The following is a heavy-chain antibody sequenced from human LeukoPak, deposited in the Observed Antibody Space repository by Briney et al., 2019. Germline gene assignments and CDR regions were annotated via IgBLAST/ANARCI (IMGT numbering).Heavy chain of an antibody. V-gene: IGHV5-10-1*01. Sequence: GESLKISCKGSGYSFTSYWISWVRQMPGKGLEWMGRIDPSDSYTNYSPSFQGHVTISADKSISTAYLQWSSLKASDTAMYYCASSGYSSGWWDDYWGQGTLVTVSS. D-gene: IGHD6-19*01. CDR1: GYSFTSYW. CDR2: IDPSDSYT. J-gene: IGHJ4*02. CDR3: ASSGYSSGWWDDY.